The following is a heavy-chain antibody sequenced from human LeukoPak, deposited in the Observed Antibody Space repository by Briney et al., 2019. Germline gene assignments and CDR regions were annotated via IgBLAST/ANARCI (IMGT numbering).Heavy chain of an antibody. D-gene: IGHD3-10*01. Sequence: GGSLRLSCAASGFTFSSYSVNWVRQAPGKGLEWVSSISSSSSYIYYADSVKGRFTISRDNAKNSLYLQMNSLRAEDTAVYYCARDGIITMVRGVIAWFDPWGQGTLVTVSS. CDR2: ISSSSSYI. J-gene: IGHJ5*02. CDR1: GFTFSSYS. V-gene: IGHV3-21*01. CDR3: ARDGIITMVRGVIAWFDP.